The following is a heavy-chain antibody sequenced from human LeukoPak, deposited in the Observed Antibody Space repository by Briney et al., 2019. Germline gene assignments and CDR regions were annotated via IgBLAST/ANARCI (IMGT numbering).Heavy chain of an antibody. CDR2: IVVGSGVT. V-gene: IGHV1-58*01. Sequence: TSVKVSCKASGFTSSPSAVQWVRQGRGQRLERIGWIVVGSGVTNYAQKFQERVTITRDTSTSTAHMELSSLRSEDTAVYYCAAVFRWGLLSVHAFDIWGQGTMVTVSS. CDR3: AAVFRWGLLSVHAFDI. J-gene: IGHJ3*02. D-gene: IGHD2-21*02. CDR1: GFTSSPSA.